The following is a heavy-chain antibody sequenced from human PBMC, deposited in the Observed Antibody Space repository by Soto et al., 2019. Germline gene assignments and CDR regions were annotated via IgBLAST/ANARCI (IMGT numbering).Heavy chain of an antibody. V-gene: IGHV5-51*01. CDR1: GYRFTDQW. CDR2: IFPSDSDT. J-gene: IGHJ6*02. CDR3: ARRPASYNWNDERFDYGMDV. D-gene: IGHD1-20*01. Sequence: PGESLKISCKGSGYRFTDQWIGWVRQISGKGLEWMGMIFPSDSDTRYNPSFEGRVTISADKSISTAYLQWSSLEASDTAMYYCARRPASYNWNDERFDYGMDVWGQGTTVTVSS.